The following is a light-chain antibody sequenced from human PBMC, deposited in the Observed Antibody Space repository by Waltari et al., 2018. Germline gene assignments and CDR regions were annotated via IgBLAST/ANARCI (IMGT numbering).Light chain of an antibody. CDR3: QQYYSNPT. CDR2: WAS. CDR1: RSISYTKYY. J-gene: IGKJ1*01. V-gene: IGKV4-1*01. Sequence: DIILTQSPETLAVSLGERATINCKSSRSISYTKYYLSWYQKKPGQAPRLLISWASTRDFGVPDRFSGSGSGADFTLTIDGLQAEDVAVYYCQQYYSNPTFGQGTKVQIK.